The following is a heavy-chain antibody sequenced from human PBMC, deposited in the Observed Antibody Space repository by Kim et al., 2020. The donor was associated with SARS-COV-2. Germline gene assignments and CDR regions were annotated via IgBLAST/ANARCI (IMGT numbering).Heavy chain of an antibody. J-gene: IGHJ3*02. D-gene: IGHD6-13*01. CDR3: ARWAAAGDDAFDI. V-gene: IGHV4-34*01. Sequence: YNPTLKSRVTISVDTSKNQFSLKLSSVTAADTAVYYCARWAAAGDDAFDIWGQGTMVTVSS.